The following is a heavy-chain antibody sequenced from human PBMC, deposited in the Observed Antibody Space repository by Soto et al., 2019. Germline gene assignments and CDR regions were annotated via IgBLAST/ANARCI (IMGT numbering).Heavy chain of an antibody. D-gene: IGHD3-22*01. CDR1: GFTFSSYS. CDR3: ARDRAIVVVNQYYYGMDV. CDR2: ISSSSTI. Sequence: GGSLRLSCAASGFTFSSYSMNWVRQAPGKGLEWVSYISSSSTIYYADSVKGRFTISRDNAKNSLYLQMNSLRDEDTAVYYCARDRAIVVVNQYYYGMDVWGQGTTVTVSS. V-gene: IGHV3-48*02. J-gene: IGHJ6*02.